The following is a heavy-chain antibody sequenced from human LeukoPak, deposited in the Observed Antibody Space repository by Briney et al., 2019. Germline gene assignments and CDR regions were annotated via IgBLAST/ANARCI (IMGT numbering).Heavy chain of an antibody. CDR1: VFTLSSLC. D-gene: IGHD3-10*01. CDR3: AKVTQYNYYGSGSYYYYGMDV. Sequence: GGSLRLSCVASVFTLSSLCVRWVRQARGKGLEWVAGISSDESKKHYADSVKGRLTLSRDNSKNTLYLQMNSLRAEDTAVYYCAKVTQYNYYGSGSYYYYGMDVWGQGTTVTVSS. CDR2: ISSDESKK. V-gene: IGHV3-30*18. J-gene: IGHJ6*02.